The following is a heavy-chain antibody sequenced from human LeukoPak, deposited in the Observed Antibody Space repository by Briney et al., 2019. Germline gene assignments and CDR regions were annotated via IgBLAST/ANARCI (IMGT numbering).Heavy chain of an antibody. J-gene: IGHJ6*03. CDR2: ISSSSSTI. Sequence: PGGSLRLSCAASGFTFSDYYMSWIRQAPGKGLEWVSYISSSSSTIYYADSVKGRFTISRDNAKNSLYLQMNSLRAEDTAVYYCAREQWLVANYYYYYMDVWGKGTTVTVSS. D-gene: IGHD6-19*01. CDR1: GFTFSDYY. V-gene: IGHV3-11*04. CDR3: AREQWLVANYYYYYMDV.